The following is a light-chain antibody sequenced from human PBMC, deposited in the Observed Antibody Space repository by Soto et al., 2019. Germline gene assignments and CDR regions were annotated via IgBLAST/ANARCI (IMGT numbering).Light chain of an antibody. Sequence: EIVMTQSPATLSGSSGARATLSCRASQSVSSNLAWYQQKPGQAPRLLIYHTSTRATGIPARFSGSGSGTEFTLTISSLQSEDFAVYYCQQYNKWPLTFGGGTKVEIK. CDR2: HTS. J-gene: IGKJ4*01. CDR1: QSVSSN. V-gene: IGKV3-15*01. CDR3: QQYNKWPLT.